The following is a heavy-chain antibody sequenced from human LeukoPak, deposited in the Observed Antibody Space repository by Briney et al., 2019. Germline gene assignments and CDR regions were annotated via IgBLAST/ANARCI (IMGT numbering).Heavy chain of an antibody. V-gene: IGHV3-21*01. Sequence: GGSLRLSCATSGFTFSTYSMDWVRQAPGKGLEWVSSISGSSNYIYYADSVKGRFTISRDNAKNSLYLIMNSLRAETTAVYYCGRIANSFYYYYDFWGQGTLVTVSS. J-gene: IGHJ4*02. CDR3: GRIANSFYYYYDF. D-gene: IGHD2-21*01. CDR1: GFTFSTYS. CDR2: ISGSSNYI.